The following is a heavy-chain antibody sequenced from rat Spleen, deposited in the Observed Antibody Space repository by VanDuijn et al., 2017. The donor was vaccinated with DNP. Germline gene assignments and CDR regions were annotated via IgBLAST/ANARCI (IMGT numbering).Heavy chain of an antibody. CDR3: ARRRLPYWYFDF. D-gene: IGHD1-4*01. J-gene: IGHJ1*01. CDR1: GYIFTSYY. CDR2: INTGSGNT. Sequence: QAQLQQSGAELAKPGSSVKISCKASGYIFTSYYISWIKQTTGQGLEYIGYINTGSGNTNYNEKFKGKVTLTVDKSSSTAFMQLSSLTPDDSAVYYCARRRLPYWYFDFWGPGTMVTVSS. V-gene: IGHV1-43*01.